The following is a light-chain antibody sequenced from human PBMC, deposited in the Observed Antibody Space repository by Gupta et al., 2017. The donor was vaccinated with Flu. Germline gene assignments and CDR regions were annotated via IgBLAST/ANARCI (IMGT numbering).Light chain of an antibody. Sequence: SSDIGGYNYVSWYQQHPGKAPKLMIYDVSRRPSGVPDRCSGSKSGNTASLTISGLQAEDEADYYCCSYAGSYTLGVFGGGTKLTVL. CDR3: CSYAGSYTLGV. J-gene: IGLJ2*01. V-gene: IGLV2-11*03. CDR2: DVS. CDR1: SSDIGGYNY.